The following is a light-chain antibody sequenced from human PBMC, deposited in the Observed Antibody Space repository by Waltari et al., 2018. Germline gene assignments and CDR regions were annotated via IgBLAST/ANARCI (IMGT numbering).Light chain of an antibody. CDR3: KQYNSYSWT. CDR1: QSISSW. Sequence: DIQMTQSPSTLSASVGDRVTITCRASQSISSWLAWYQQKPGKAPKLLIYRASSLDSGVQSRLSGSGSGTEFTLTISSLQPDDFATYYCKQYNSYSWTFGQGTKVEIK. CDR2: RAS. V-gene: IGKV1-5*03. J-gene: IGKJ1*01.